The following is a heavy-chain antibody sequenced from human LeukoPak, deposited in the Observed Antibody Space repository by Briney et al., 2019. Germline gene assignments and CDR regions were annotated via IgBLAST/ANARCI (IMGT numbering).Heavy chain of an antibody. J-gene: IGHJ4*02. CDR2: ISAYNGNT. D-gene: IGHD2-2*01. CDR3: ARDGDIVVVPAAMGY. Sequence: AASVKVSCKASGYTFTSYGISWVRQAPGQGLEWMGWISAYNGNTNYAQKLQGRVTMTTDTSTSTAYMELRSLRSDDTAVYYCARDGDIVVVPAAMGYWGQGTLVTVSS. V-gene: IGHV1-18*01. CDR1: GYTFTSYG.